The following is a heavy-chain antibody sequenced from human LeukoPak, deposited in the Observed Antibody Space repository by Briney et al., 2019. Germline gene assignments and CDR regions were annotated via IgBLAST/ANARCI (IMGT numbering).Heavy chain of an antibody. CDR2: ISMNVQTT. CDR3: VREGLERRTNFDY. CDR1: AFTFSNYA. V-gene: IGHV3-64D*06. J-gene: IGHJ4*02. D-gene: IGHD1-1*01. Sequence: PGGSLRLSCAASAFTFSNYAMSWVRQAPGKGLQYLSGISMNVQTTYYAGSVKGRFTISRDSSKNTVYLQMNSLTAEDTAVYYCVREGLERRTNFDYWGQGTLVSVSS.